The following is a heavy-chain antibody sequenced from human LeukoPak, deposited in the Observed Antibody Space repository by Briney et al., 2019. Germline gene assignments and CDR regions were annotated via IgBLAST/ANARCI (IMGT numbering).Heavy chain of an antibody. Sequence: ASVKVSCKVSGYTLTELSMHWVRQAPGKGLEWMGGFDPENGETIYAQKFQGRVTMTEDTSTDTAYMELSSLRSEDTAVYYCTTVMWYSVAVNGDWFDPWGQGTLVTVSS. CDR1: GYTLTELS. V-gene: IGHV1-24*01. CDR3: TTVMWYSVAVNGDWFDP. CDR2: FDPENGET. J-gene: IGHJ5*02. D-gene: IGHD6-19*01.